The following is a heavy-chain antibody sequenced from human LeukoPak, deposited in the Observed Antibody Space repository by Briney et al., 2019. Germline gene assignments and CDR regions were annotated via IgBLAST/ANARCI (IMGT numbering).Heavy chain of an antibody. CDR2: INHSGST. CDR1: GGSFGGYY. J-gene: IGHJ4*02. V-gene: IGHV4-34*01. CDR3: AREKRGSIAVAGTRSLYFDY. D-gene: IGHD6-19*01. Sequence: SETLSLTCAVYGGSFGGYYWSWIRQPPGKGLEWIGEINHSGSTNYNPSLKSRVTISVDTSKNQFSLKLSSVTAADTAVYYCAREKRGSIAVAGTRSLYFDYWGQGTLVTVSS.